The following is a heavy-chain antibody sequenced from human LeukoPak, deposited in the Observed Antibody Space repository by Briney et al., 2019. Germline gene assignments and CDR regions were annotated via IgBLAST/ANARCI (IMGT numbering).Heavy chain of an antibody. D-gene: IGHD3-22*01. CDR1: GFTFSSHA. J-gene: IGHJ6*02. V-gene: IGHV3-23*01. Sequence: GGSLTLSCAASGFTFSSHAMSWVRQAPGKGLEWVSAISGSGGSTYYADSVKGRFTISRDNSKNTLYLQMNSLRAEDTAVYYCAKERRDSSGLAYYYYGMDVWGQGTTVTVSS. CDR2: ISGSGGST. CDR3: AKERRDSSGLAYYYYGMDV.